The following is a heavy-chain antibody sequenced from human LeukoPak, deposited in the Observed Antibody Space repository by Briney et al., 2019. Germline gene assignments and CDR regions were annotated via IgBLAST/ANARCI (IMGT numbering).Heavy chain of an antibody. V-gene: IGHV1-8*01. CDR1: GYTFTSYD. CDR3: ARGGAFWSGYYYFDY. CDR2: MNPNSGNT. D-gene: IGHD3-3*01. J-gene: IGHJ4*02. Sequence: AASVKVSCKASGYTFTSYDINWVRQATGQGLEWMGWMNPNSGNTGYAQKFQGRVTMTRNTSISTAYIELSSLRSEDTAVYYCARGGAFWSGYYYFDYWGQGTLVTVSS.